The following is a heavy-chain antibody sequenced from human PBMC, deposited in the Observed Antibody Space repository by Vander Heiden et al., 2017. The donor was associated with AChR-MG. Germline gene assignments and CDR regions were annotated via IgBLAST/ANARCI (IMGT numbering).Heavy chain of an antibody. V-gene: IGHV3-23*01. CDR2: ISGSGGST. Sequence: EVQLLESGGGLEQPGGSLRLSCAASGFTFSCYALSGVRQAPGKGLEWVSAISGSGGSTYYADSVKGRFTISRDNSKNTLYLQMNSLRAEDTAVYYCAKGAYYDYVWGSYSGYYFDYWGQGTLVTVSS. D-gene: IGHD3-16*01. J-gene: IGHJ4*02. CDR3: AKGAYYDYVWGSYSGYYFDY. CDR1: GFTFSCYA.